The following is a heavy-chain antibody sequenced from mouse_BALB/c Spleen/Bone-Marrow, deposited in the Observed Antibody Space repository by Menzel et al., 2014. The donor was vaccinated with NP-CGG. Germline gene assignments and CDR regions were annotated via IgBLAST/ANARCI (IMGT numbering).Heavy chain of an antibody. CDR3: ALYYYGSSGFAC. V-gene: IGHV14-3*02. CDR2: IDPANGNT. D-gene: IGHD1-1*01. J-gene: IGHJ3*01. Sequence: VQLQQPGAELVKPGASVKLSCTASGFNIKDTYMHWVKQRPEQGLEWIGRIDPANGNTKYDPKFQGKATITADTSSNTAYLQLSSLTSEDTAVYYCALYYYGSSGFACWGQGTLVTVSA. CDR1: GFNIKDTY.